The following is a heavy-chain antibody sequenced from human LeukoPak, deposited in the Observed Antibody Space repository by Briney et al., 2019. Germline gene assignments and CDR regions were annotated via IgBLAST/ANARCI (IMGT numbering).Heavy chain of an antibody. V-gene: IGHV3-48*03. CDR3: ARRGFYDTGGYLFDY. D-gene: IGHD3-22*01. CDR1: GFIFSRYE. CDR2: IGTSGSIM. J-gene: IGHJ4*02. Sequence: GGSLRLSCVASGFIFSRYEMNWVRQAPGKGLEWLSYIGTSGSIMSYADSVKGRFTISRDNAKNSLYLQMNSLRAEDTAVYYCARRGFYDTGGYLFDYWGQGTLVTVSS.